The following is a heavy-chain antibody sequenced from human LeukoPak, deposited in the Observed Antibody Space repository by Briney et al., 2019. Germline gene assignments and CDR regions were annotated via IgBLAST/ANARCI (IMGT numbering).Heavy chain of an antibody. Sequence: SETLSLTCTVSGGSISSYYWSWIRQPPGEGLEWIGYIYYSGSTNYNPSLKSRVTISVDTSKNQFSLKLSSVTAADTAVYYCARGILNYAFDIWGQGTMVTVSS. CDR1: GGSISSYY. V-gene: IGHV4-59*01. CDR2: IYYSGST. D-gene: IGHD1-14*01. J-gene: IGHJ3*02. CDR3: ARGILNYAFDI.